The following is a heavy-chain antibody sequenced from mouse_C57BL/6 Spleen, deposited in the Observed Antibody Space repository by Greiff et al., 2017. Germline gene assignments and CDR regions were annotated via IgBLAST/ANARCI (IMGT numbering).Heavy chain of an antibody. D-gene: IGHD1-1*01. V-gene: IGHV5-4*01. CDR3: ARDESYYGSSFAMDY. J-gene: IGHJ4*01. CDR1: GFTFSSYA. CDR2: ISDGGSYT. Sequence: EVQVVESGGGLVKPGGSLKLSCAASGFTFSSYAMSWVRQTPDKRLEWVATISDGGSYTYYPENVKGRFTISRDNAKNNLYLQMSHLKSEDTAMYDCARDESYYGSSFAMDYWGQGTSVTVSS.